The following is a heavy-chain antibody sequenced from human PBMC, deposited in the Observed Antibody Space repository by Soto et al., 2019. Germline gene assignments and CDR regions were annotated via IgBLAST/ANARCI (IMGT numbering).Heavy chain of an antibody. CDR3: ARLAWVDSPSHYYYYMDV. Sequence: ASVKVSCKASGYSFISYYMHWVRQAPGQGLEWMGIINPSGGSTSYAQNFQGRVTMTRDTSTNTVNMELSSLRSDDTAVYYCARLAWVDSPSHYYYYMDVWGKGTTVTVSS. J-gene: IGHJ6*03. CDR1: GYSFISYY. D-gene: IGHD5-12*01. CDR2: INPSGGST. V-gene: IGHV1-46*01.